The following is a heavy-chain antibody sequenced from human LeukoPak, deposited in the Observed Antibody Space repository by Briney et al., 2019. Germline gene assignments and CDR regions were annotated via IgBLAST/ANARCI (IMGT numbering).Heavy chain of an antibody. V-gene: IGHV3-23*01. J-gene: IGHJ4*02. CDR3: AKDARGTSGWYFFDY. D-gene: IGHD6-19*01. CDR2: ISASGSTI. Sequence: GGSLRLSCAASGFAFSSQAMGWVRQAPGKGLEWVSVISASGSTIYYADSVKGRFTISRDNSKNTLFLQMNSLRADDTAVYDCAKDARGTSGWYFFDYWGQGTLVTVSS. CDR1: GFAFSSQA.